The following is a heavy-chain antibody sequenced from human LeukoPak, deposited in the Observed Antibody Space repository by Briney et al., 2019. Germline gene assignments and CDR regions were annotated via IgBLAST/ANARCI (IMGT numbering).Heavy chain of an antibody. CDR3: AKDRSYYYDSSGTYYFDY. V-gene: IGHV3-23*01. J-gene: IGHJ4*02. Sequence: GGSLRLSCAASGFTFSSYAMSWVRQAPGKGLEWVSAISGSGGSTYYADSVKGRFTISRDNSKNTLYQQMNSLRAEDTAVYYCAKDRSYYYDSSGTYYFDYWGQGTLVTVSS. CDR2: ISGSGGST. D-gene: IGHD3-22*01. CDR1: GFTFSSYA.